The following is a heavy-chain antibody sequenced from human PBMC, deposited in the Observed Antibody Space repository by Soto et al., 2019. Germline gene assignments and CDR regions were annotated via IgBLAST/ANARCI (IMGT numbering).Heavy chain of an antibody. J-gene: IGHJ5*02. CDR1: GFTFSSYW. V-gene: IGHV3-7*01. Sequence: EAQLVESGGALVQPGGSLRLSCGVSGFTFSSYWMSWVRQAPGKGLEWVANIKEDGSETDYVDSVKGRFTISRDNAKNSVSLQMNSLRGEDTAVYYCARGRTWVAPWGQGTLVTVSS. CDR3: ARGRTWVAP. CDR2: IKEDGSET.